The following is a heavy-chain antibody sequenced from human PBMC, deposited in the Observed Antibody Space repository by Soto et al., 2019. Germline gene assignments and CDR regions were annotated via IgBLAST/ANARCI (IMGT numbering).Heavy chain of an antibody. V-gene: IGHV3-66*01. CDR2: IYSGAGT. J-gene: IGHJ4*02. CDR3: ATRMTTAPY. D-gene: IGHD4-17*01. CDR1: LFIVSDNY. Sequence: EVRLVQSGGGLVQPGGSLRLSCAASLFIVSDNYMSWVRQAPGKGLEWVSLIYSGAGTDYAESVKGRFTISRDNSKNTLYLQMNSLKAEDTGIYYCATRMTTAPYWGQGTVVTVSS.